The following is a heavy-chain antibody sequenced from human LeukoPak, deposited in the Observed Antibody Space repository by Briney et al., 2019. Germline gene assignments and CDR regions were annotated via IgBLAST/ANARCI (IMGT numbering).Heavy chain of an antibody. CDR3: AKDSQSGYTLNYFDY. CDR1: GFTFSRYS. CDR2: ISSTSTFI. J-gene: IGHJ4*02. V-gene: IGHV3-21*04. D-gene: IGHD3-22*01. Sequence: GGSLRLSCAASGFTFSRYSMNWVRQAPGKGLEWVASISSTSTFIYSADSVKGRFTISRDTAKNSLFLQMNSLRAEDTAVYYCAKDSQSGYTLNYFDYWGQGTLVTVSS.